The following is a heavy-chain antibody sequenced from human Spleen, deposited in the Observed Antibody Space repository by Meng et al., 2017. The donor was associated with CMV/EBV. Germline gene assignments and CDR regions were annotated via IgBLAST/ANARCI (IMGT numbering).Heavy chain of an antibody. CDR1: GFTVSSNY. V-gene: IGHV3-66*02. CDR3: ARTDVRY. Sequence: GESLKISCAASGFTVSSNYMSWVRQAPGKGLEWVSVIYSGGSTYYADSVKGRFTISRDNSKNTLYLQMNSLRAEDTAVYYCARTDVRYWGPGTLVTVSS. J-gene: IGHJ4*02. D-gene: IGHD3-10*02. CDR2: IYSGGST.